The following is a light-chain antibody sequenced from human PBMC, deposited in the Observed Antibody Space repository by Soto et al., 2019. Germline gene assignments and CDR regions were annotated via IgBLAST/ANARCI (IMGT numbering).Light chain of an antibody. CDR1: QSVSTY. V-gene: IGKV3D-15*01. CDR2: GAS. J-gene: IGKJ1*01. CDR3: QQYNTWPTWT. Sequence: EIVMTESPATVSVSPGETATLSCRASQSVSTYLAWYQQQPGQAPRLLIYGASSRATDIPARFSGSGSGTEFTLTISSLQSEDFAVYYCQQYNTWPTWTFGQGTKVDTK.